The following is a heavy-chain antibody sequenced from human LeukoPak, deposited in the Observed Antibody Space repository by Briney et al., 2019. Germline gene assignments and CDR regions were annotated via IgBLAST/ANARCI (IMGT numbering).Heavy chain of an antibody. CDR2: INHSGST. Sequence: PSETLSLTCAVYGGSFSGYYWSWIRQPPGKGLEWIGEINHSGSTNYNPSLKSRVTISVDTSKNQFSLKLSSVTAADTAVYYCARDRSYYSSTSSNYYYYGMDVWGQGTTVTVSS. CDR1: GGSFSGYY. V-gene: IGHV4-34*01. D-gene: IGHD2-2*01. J-gene: IGHJ6*02. CDR3: ARDRSYYSSTSSNYYYYGMDV.